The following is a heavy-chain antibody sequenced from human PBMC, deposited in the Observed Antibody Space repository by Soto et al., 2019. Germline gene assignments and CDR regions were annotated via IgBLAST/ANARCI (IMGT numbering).Heavy chain of an antibody. V-gene: IGHV1-3*05. CDR3: ARAVAVAADFGY. D-gene: IGHD6-19*01. CDR2: INAGNGNT. J-gene: IGHJ4*02. Sequence: QVQLVQSGAEEKKPGASVKGSCKASGYTFTGYAMHWVRQAPGQRLEWMGWINAGNGNTKYSQKFQGRVTITRDTSASTAYMELSRLRSEDTAVYYCARAVAVAADFGYWGQGTLVSVYS. CDR1: GYTFTGYA.